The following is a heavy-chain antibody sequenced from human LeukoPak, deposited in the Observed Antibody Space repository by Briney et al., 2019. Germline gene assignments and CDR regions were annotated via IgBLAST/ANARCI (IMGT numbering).Heavy chain of an antibody. J-gene: IGHJ6*03. V-gene: IGHV3-53*01. CDR3: ARVEGDYYYYYYMDV. Sequence: GGSLRLSCAASGFTVNNNYMIWVRQAPGKGLEWVSLIYSGGTTYYADSVKGRFTISRDNSKNTLYLQMNSLRAEDTAVYYCARVEGDYYYYYYMDVWGEGTTVTVSS. CDR1: GFTVNNNY. D-gene: IGHD2-21*02. CDR2: IYSGGTT.